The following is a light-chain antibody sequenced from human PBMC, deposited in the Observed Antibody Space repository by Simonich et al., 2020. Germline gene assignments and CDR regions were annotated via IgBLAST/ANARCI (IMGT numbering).Light chain of an antibody. CDR1: SSDVGGYNF. CDR2: YVS. Sequence: QSALTQPASVSGSPGQSITISCTGTSSDVGGYNFVSWYQQHPGKAPKLMIYYVSNRPSGVSNRFSCSKSGNTASLTISGLQAEDEADYYCSSYTSSSTLVFGTGTKVTVL. V-gene: IGLV2-14*03. J-gene: IGLJ1*01. CDR3: SSYTSSSTLV.